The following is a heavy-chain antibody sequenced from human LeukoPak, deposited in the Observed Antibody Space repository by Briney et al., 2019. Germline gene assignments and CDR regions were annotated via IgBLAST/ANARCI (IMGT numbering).Heavy chain of an antibody. CDR2: IYYSGST. J-gene: IGHJ4*02. V-gene: IGHV4-39*01. Sequence: PSETLSLTCTVSGGSISSSSYYWGWLRQPPGKGREWIGSIYYSGSTFHNPSLKSRVTISVDTSKNQFSLKLSSVTAADTAVYYCASYGSEQLWGQGTLVTVSS. CDR1: GGSISSSSYY. CDR3: ASYGSEQL. D-gene: IGHD3-10*01.